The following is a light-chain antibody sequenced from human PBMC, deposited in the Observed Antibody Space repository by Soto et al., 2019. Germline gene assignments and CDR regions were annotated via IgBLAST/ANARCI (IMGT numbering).Light chain of an antibody. Sequence: QLVLTQSPSASASLGASVKLTCTLSSGHSSYAIAWHQQQPEKGPRYLMKLNSDGSHSKGDGIPDRFLGSSSGAERYLTISSLQSEDEADYYCQTWGTGIHWVFGGGTKLTVL. V-gene: IGLV4-69*01. J-gene: IGLJ3*02. CDR1: SGHSSYA. CDR2: LNSDGSH. CDR3: QTWGTGIHWV.